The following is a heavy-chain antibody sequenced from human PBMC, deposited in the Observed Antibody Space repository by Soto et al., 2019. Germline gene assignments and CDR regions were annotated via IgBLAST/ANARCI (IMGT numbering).Heavy chain of an antibody. CDR1: GGSFSDYY. CDR2: INHSGST. Sequence: SETLSLTCAFYGGSFSDYYWSWIRQPPGRGLEWIGEINHSGSTNYNPSLKSRVTILEDTSKDKFSLKLSSVTAADTAIYYCARMATFGSLNWFDPWGQGTLVTVSS. CDR3: ARMATFGSLNWFDP. J-gene: IGHJ5*02. D-gene: IGHD3-16*01. V-gene: IGHV4-34*01.